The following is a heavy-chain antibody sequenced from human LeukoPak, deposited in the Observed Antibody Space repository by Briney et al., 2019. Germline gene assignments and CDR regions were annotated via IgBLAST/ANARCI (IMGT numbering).Heavy chain of an antibody. J-gene: IGHJ5*02. CDR3: ARGPQFSGPGWFDP. CDR2: ITFSSSHI. CDR1: GFTFSGYV. Sequence: GGSLRLSCAATGFTFSGYVMTWVRQAPGKGLECVSSITFSSSHIYYADSVKGRFTISRDNTKDSLYLQMNSLRAEDTAIYYCARGPQFSGPGWFDPWGQGTLVTVSS. D-gene: IGHD3-10*01. V-gene: IGHV3-21*01.